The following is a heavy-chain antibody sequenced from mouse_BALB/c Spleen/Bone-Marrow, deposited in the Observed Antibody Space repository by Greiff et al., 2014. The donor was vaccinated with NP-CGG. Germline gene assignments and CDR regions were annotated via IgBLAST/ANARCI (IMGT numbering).Heavy chain of an antibody. Sequence: VQLQQSGPSLVQPSQSLSITCTVSGFSLTSYGVHWVRQSPGKGLEWLGVIWRGGSTDYNAASMSRLSITKDNSKSQVFFKMNSLQADDNAIYYCALQAYWGQGTLVTVSA. J-gene: IGHJ3*01. V-gene: IGHV2-5-1*01. CDR2: IWRGGST. CDR1: GFSLTSYG. CDR3: ALQAY.